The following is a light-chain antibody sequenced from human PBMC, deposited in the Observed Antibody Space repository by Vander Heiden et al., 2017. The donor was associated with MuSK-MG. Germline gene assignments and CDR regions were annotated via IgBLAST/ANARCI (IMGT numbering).Light chain of an antibody. V-gene: IGKV1-8*01. Sequence: MTQSPSSFSASTGDRVTITCRASQGISSYLAWYQQKPGKAPKLLIYAASTLQSGVPSRFSGSGSGTDFTLTISCLQSEDFATYYCQQYYSYPPAFGQGTKVEIK. CDR3: QQYYSYPPA. CDR2: AAS. J-gene: IGKJ1*01. CDR1: QGISSY.